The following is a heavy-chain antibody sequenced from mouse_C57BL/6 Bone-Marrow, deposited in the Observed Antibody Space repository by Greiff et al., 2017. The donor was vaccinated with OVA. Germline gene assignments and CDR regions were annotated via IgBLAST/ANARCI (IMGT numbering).Heavy chain of an antibody. V-gene: IGHV1-15*01. J-gene: IGHJ4*01. Sequence: KESGAELVRPGASVTLSCKASGYTFPDYEMHWVKQTPVHGLEWIGAIDPETGGTAYHQKFKGKAILTADKSSSTAYMERRSLTSEDSAVYYCTREGITTVVEEPSYAMDYWGQGTSVTVSS. CDR3: TREGITTVVEEPSYAMDY. D-gene: IGHD1-1*01. CDR2: IDPETGGT. CDR1: GYTFPDYE.